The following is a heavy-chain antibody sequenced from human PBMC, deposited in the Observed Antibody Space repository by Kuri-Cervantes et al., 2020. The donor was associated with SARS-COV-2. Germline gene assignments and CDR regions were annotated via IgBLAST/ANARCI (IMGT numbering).Heavy chain of an antibody. CDR1: GESFSGYY. CDR3: ARLVRSSGLCY. Sequence: SETLSLTCAVYGESFSGYYCSWIRQPPGKGLEWIGYIYYSGSTNYNPSLKSRVTISVDTSKNQFSLKLSSVTAADTAVYYCARLVRSSGLCYWGQGTLVTVSS. D-gene: IGHD3/OR15-3a*01. CDR2: IYYSGST. J-gene: IGHJ4*02. V-gene: IGHV4-59*08.